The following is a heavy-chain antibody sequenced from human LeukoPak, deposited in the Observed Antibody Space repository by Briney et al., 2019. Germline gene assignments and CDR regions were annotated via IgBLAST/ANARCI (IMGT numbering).Heavy chain of an antibody. J-gene: IGHJ4*02. V-gene: IGHV4-34*01. CDR2: INHSGGT. D-gene: IGHD5-12*01. Sequence: PSETLSLTCAVYGGSFSGYYWSWIRQPPGKGLEWIGEINHSGGTNYNPSLKSRVTISVDTSKNQFSLKLSSVTAADTAVYYCARGRLWWLPGYFDYWGQGTLVTVSS. CDR3: ARGRLWWLPGYFDY. CDR1: GGSFSGYY.